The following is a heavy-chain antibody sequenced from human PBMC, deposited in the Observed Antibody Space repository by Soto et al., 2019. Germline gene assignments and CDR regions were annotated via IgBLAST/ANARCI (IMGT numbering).Heavy chain of an antibody. D-gene: IGHD6-19*01. CDR2: IAPSDSYT. J-gene: IGHJ5*02. CDR1: RYSFTSYW. V-gene: IGHV5-10-1*01. CDR3: ARHAGGRYNWFDP. Sequence: GEALKISCKGSRYSFTSYWISWVRQMPGKGLEWMGRIAPSDSYTNYSPSFQGHVTISADKSISTAYLQWSSLKASDTAMYYCARHAGGRYNWFDPWCQGPLVTVPS.